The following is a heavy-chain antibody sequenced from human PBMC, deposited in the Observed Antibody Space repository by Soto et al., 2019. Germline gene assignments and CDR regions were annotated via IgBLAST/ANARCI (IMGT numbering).Heavy chain of an antibody. D-gene: IGHD2-8*01. Sequence: SETLSLNGTVSVGSVSSYYWSWIRQPPGKGLEWIGYISYSGNTNYNPSLKSRVSISVDTSKNQLSLNLTSVTAADTAVYYCARAPMVLSRSYFDSWGQGTLVTVSS. CDR3: ARAPMVLSRSYFDS. CDR2: ISYSGNT. CDR1: VGSVSSYY. J-gene: IGHJ4*02. V-gene: IGHV4-59*02.